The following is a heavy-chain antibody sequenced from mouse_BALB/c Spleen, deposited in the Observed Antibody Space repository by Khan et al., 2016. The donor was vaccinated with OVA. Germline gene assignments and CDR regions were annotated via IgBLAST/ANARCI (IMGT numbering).Heavy chain of an antibody. Sequence: VQLKQSGPGLVKPSQSLSLTCTVTGYSITSGYGWNWIRQFPGNKLEWMGYITYSGSTNYNQTLKSRITISRDTSKNQLFLQLNSVTTEDTATDYCARTARIEYWGQGTTLTVSS. CDR1: GYSITSGYG. CDR3: ARTARIEY. J-gene: IGHJ2*01. V-gene: IGHV3-1*02. D-gene: IGHD1-2*01. CDR2: ITYSGST.